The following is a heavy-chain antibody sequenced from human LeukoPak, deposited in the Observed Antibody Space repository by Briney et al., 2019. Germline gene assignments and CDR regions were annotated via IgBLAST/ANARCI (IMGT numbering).Heavy chain of an antibody. D-gene: IGHD4-17*01. J-gene: IGHJ3*02. V-gene: IGHV1-3*01. Sequence: ASVKVSCKASGYTFTSYVMHWVRQAPGQRLEWMGWINAGNGNTKYSQKFQGRVTITRDTSASTAYMELSSLRSEDTAVYYCARPLRNYGNAFDIWGQGTMVTVSS. CDR2: INAGNGNT. CDR3: ARPLRNYGNAFDI. CDR1: GYTFTSYV.